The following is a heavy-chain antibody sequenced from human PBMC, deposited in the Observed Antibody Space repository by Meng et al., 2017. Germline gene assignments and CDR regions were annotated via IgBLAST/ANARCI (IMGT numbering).Heavy chain of an antibody. CDR3: ARSLTVTTVWFDP. D-gene: IGHD4-17*01. CDR1: GCSISSGGYY. J-gene: IGHJ5*02. Sequence: QVQLQESGPGLVKPSQTLALTCTVSGCSISSGGYYWSWIRQPPGKGLEWIGYIYYSGSTYYNPSLKSRVTISVDTSKNQFSLKLSSVTAADTAVYYCARSLTVTTVWFDPWGQGTLVTVSS. V-gene: IGHV4-31*03. CDR2: IYYSGST.